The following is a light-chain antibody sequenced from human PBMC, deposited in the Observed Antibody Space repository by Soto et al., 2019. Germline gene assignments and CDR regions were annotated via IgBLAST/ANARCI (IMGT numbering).Light chain of an antibody. CDR1: SSNIGSYT. CDR2: SNH. Sequence: QSVLTQPPSASGTPGQTVTVSCSGSSSNIGSYTVNWYQQLPGTAPKLVIYSNHQRPSGVPDRFSGSKSGTSASLAIGGLQSEDEADYYCAAWDDSLNGSVFGSGTKLTVL. CDR3: AAWDDSLNGSV. V-gene: IGLV1-44*01. J-gene: IGLJ1*01.